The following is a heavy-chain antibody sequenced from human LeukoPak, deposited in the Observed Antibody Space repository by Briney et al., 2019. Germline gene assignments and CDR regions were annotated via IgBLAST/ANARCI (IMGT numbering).Heavy chain of an antibody. V-gene: IGHV1-2*02. CDR1: GYTFTGYY. Sequence: ASVKVSCKASGYTFTGYYMHWVRQAPGQGLEWMGWINPNSGGTNYAQKFQGRVTMTRDTSISTAYMELSRLRSEDTAVYYCARGHMDSVYMDVWGKGTTVTISS. CDR3: ARGHMDSVYMDV. J-gene: IGHJ6*03. D-gene: IGHD3/OR15-3a*01. CDR2: INPNSGGT.